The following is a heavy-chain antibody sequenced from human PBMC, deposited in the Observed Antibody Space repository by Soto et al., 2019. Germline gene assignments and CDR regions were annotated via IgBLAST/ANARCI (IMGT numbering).Heavy chain of an antibody. Sequence: ASVKVSCKASGYTFTSYDINWVRQATGQGLEWMGWMNPNSGNTGYAQKFQGRVTMTRNTSISTAYMELSSLRSEDTAVYYCARGVIVHWELLGPPYYYMDVWGKGTTVTVSS. D-gene: IGHD1-26*01. CDR2: MNPNSGNT. J-gene: IGHJ6*03. CDR3: ARGVIVHWELLGPPYYYMDV. V-gene: IGHV1-8*01. CDR1: GYTFTSYD.